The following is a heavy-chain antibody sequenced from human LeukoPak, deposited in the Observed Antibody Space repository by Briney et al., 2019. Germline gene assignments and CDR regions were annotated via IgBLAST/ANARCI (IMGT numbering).Heavy chain of an antibody. D-gene: IGHD3-3*01. CDR3: ARGRIGDFWSGYYNYYYYYMDV. CDR2: FDPEDGET. J-gene: IGHJ6*03. CDR1: GYTLTELS. Sequence: GASVKVSCKVSGYTLTELSMHWVRQAPGKGLEWMGGFDPEDGETIYAQKFQGRVTMTEDTSTDTTYMELSSLRSEDTAVYYCARGRIGDFWSGYYNYYYYYMDVWGKGTTVTVSS. V-gene: IGHV1-24*01.